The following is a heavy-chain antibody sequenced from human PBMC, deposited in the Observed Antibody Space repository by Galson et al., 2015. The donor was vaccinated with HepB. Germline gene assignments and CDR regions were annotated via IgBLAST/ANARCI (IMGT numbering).Heavy chain of an antibody. CDR2: IWYDETNR. J-gene: IGHJ4*02. Sequence: SLRLSCAASGFIFSNYGMHWVRQAPGKGLEWIAIIWYDETNRYYADSVKGRFTISRDNSKNTLYLQMNSLRAEDTAVYYCAKTPGKEDYGDFYFDSWGQGTLVTVSS. CDR3: AKTPGKEDYGDFYFDS. V-gene: IGHV3-33*06. D-gene: IGHD4-17*01. CDR1: GFIFSNYG.